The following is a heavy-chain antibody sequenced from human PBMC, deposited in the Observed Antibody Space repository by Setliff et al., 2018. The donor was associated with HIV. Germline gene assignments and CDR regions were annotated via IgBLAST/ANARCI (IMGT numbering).Heavy chain of an antibody. Sequence: PGGSLRLSCAASGFTFSSYGMHWVRLAPGKGLEWVALISNDGHDKYYADSVKGRFTISRDNSKNTLYLQIKSLRLEDKAVYYCARGHWGEWDSLGVHFQYWGQGTLVTVSS. D-gene: IGHD3-16*01. CDR1: GFTFSSYG. CDR2: ISNDGHDK. V-gene: IGHV3-30*03. CDR3: ARGHWGEWDSLGVHFQY. J-gene: IGHJ1*01.